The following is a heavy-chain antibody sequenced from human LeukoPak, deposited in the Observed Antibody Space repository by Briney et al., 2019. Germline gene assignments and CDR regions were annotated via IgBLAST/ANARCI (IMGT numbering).Heavy chain of an antibody. V-gene: IGHV3-21*01. J-gene: IGHJ3*02. CDR3: ARDSGSPQDAFDI. D-gene: IGHD6-13*01. CDR1: GFTFSSYS. CDR2: ISSGSSFI. Sequence: GGSLRLSCAASGFTFSSYSMNWVRQAPGKGLELAPSISSGSSFIYYEDSVRGRFTISRDNAKNSLYLQMNSLRAEDTAVYYCARDSGSPQDAFDIWGQGTMVTVSS.